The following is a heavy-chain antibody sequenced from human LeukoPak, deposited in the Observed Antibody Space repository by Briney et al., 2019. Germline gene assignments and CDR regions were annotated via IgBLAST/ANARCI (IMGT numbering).Heavy chain of an antibody. CDR2: ISYDGSTK. J-gene: IGHJ4*02. Sequence: GGSLRLSCAVSRFTFSSYAMHWVRRAPGKGLEWVALISYDGSTKYYSDSVKGRFTISRDNSKNTLYLQMNSLRPEDTAVYYCTSPTDYDFWSGFDYWGQGTLVTVSS. V-gene: IGHV3-30-3*01. CDR1: RFTFSSYA. D-gene: IGHD3-3*01. CDR3: TSPTDYDFWSGFDY.